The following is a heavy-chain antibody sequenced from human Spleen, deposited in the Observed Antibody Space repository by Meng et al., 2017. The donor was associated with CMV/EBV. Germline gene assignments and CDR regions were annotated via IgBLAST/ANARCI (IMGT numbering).Heavy chain of an antibody. CDR1: GFIFTDFY. Sequence: GESLKISCAASGFIFTDFYMSWIRQAPGKGLEWVSCITNRGRTMYYADSVKGRFTISRDNAKNSVYLEINSLRAEDTAVYYCARDPGRQGVDYWGQGTLVTVSS. V-gene: IGHV3-11*04. J-gene: IGHJ4*02. CDR2: ITNRGRTM. CDR3: ARDPGRQGVDY.